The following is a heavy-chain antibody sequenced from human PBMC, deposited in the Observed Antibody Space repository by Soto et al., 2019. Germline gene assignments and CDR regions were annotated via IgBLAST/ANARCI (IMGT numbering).Heavy chain of an antibody. CDR2: ISAYNGNT. D-gene: IGHD3-3*01. V-gene: IGHV1-18*01. CDR3: ARGGGITIFGVATDAFDI. CDR1: GYTFTSYG. J-gene: IGHJ3*02. Sequence: GASVKVSCKASGYTFTSYGISWVRQAPGQGLEWMGWISAYNGNTNYAQKLQGRVTMTTDTSTSTAYMELSSLRSDDTAVYYCARGGGITIFGVATDAFDIWGQGTMVTVSS.